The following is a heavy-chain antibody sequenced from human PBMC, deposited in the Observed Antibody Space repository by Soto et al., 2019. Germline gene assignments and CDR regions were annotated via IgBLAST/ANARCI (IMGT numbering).Heavy chain of an antibody. J-gene: IGHJ4*02. CDR3: ARTLYGDNVDY. D-gene: IGHD4-17*01. CDR1: GYTFTSYY. Sequence: ASVKVSCKASGYTFTSYYMHWVRQAPGQGLEWMGIINPSGGSTSYAQKFQGRVTMTRDTSTSTVYMGLSSLRSEDTAVYYCARTLYGDNVDYWGQGTLVTVSS. CDR2: INPSGGST. V-gene: IGHV1-46*01.